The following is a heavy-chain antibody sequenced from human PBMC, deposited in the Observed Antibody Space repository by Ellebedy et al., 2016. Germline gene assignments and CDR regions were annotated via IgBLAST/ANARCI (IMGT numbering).Heavy chain of an antibody. J-gene: IGHJ5*02. CDR3: VRDLSWNGGGVDL. D-gene: IGHD1-1*01. CDR1: GFTFSRHS. CDR2: INDYGYTT. V-gene: IGHV3-21*06. Sequence: GESLKISCEASGFTFSRHSVNWVRQAPGKGLEWLASINDYGYTTQYADSVKGRFTISRDNSNNTLYLQMSSLRAADTAFYYCVRDLSWNGGGVDLWGQGTLVTVST.